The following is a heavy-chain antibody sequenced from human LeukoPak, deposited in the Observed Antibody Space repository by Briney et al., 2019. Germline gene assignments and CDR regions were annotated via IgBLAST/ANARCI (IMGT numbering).Heavy chain of an antibody. CDR1: GGSISSYY. D-gene: IGHD3-10*01. CDR3: ARSFYSGSGSYYNSYDAFDI. V-gene: IGHV4-59*01. CDR2: IYYSGNT. J-gene: IGHJ3*02. Sequence: SETLSLTCTVSGGSISSYYWSWIRQPPGKGLEWIDYIYYSGNTNYNPSLKSRVTISVDTSKNQFSLKLSSVTAADTAVYYCARSFYSGSGSYYNSYDAFDIWGQGTMVTVSS.